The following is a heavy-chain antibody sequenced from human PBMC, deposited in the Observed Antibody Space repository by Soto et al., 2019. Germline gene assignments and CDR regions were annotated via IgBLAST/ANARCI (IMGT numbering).Heavy chain of an antibody. Sequence: EVQLVESGGGLVQPGGSLRLSCAASGFTFSDHYMDWVRQAPGKGLEWVGRNRNKRNSYTTEYAASVKGRFTISRDDSKNSVYLQMNSLKTEDTAVYYCAVDRVGTGSYWGQGTLVTVAS. D-gene: IGHD5-12*01. CDR2: NRNKRNSYTT. V-gene: IGHV3-72*01. J-gene: IGHJ4*02. CDR3: AVDRVGTGSY. CDR1: GFTFSDHY.